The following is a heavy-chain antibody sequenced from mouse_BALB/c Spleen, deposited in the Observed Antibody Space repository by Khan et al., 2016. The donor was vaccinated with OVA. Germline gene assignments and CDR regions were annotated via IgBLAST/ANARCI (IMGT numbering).Heavy chain of an antibody. J-gene: IGHJ3*01. CDR3: TRHGFVAWFTY. Sequence: VQLKQSGPELMKPGASVKISCKASGYSFTNYYIHWVIQSHGKSLEWIGYIDPFSGGTTYNQKFKGKATLNVDKSSSTAYIHLSNLTSEDSAVYYCTRHGFVAWFTYWGQGTLVTVSA. V-gene: IGHV1S135*01. CDR1: GYSFTNYY. D-gene: IGHD2-2*01. CDR2: IDPFSGGT.